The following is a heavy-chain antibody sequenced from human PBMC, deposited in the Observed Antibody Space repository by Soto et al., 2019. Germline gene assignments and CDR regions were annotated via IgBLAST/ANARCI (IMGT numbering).Heavy chain of an antibody. CDR2: NYYSGIT. CDR3: ARGSSIAGLYYGMDV. D-gene: IGHD6-6*01. V-gene: IGHV4-31*03. Sequence: QVQLQESGPGLVKPSQTLSLTCTVSGGSISSGGYYWTWIRQHPGKGLEWIGYNYYSGITYYNPSLKSRVTISLDTSNNLFSLKLSSVTAADTAVYYCARGSSIAGLYYGMDVWGQGTTVTVSS. J-gene: IGHJ6*02. CDR1: GGSISSGGYY.